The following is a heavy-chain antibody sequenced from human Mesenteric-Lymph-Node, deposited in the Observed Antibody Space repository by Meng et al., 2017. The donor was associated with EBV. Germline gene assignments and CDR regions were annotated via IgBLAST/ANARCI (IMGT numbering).Heavy chain of an antibody. CDR1: GGSISSSSYY. J-gene: IGHJ4*02. CDR3: ARHGVAGWGYFDY. V-gene: IGHV4-39*01. Sequence: QLQRQESGPGLVKPSETLSLTCTVSGGSISSSSYYWGWIRQPPGKGLEWIGSIYYSGSTYYNPSLKSRVTISVDTSKNQFSLKLSSVTAADTAVYYCARHGVAGWGYFDYWGQGTLVTVSS. D-gene: IGHD6-19*01. CDR2: IYYSGST.